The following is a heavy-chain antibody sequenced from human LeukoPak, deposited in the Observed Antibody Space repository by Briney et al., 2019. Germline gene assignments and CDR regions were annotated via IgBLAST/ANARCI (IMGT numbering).Heavy chain of an antibody. CDR2: ISSSSSYI. V-gene: IGHV3-21*01. CDR1: GFTFSSYE. Sequence: GGSLRLSCAASGFTFSSYEMNWVRQAPGKGLEWVSSISSSSSYIYYADSVKGRFTISRDNAKNSLYLQMNSLRAEDTAVYYCARDLYSGYDSWFDPWGQGTLVTVSS. D-gene: IGHD5-12*01. CDR3: ARDLYSGYDSWFDP. J-gene: IGHJ5*02.